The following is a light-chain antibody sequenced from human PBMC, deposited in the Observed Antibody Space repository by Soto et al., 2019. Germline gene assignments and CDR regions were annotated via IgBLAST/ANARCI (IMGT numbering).Light chain of an antibody. CDR2: GAS. J-gene: IGKJ1*01. Sequence: EIVMTQSPATLSVSPGERATLSCRASQSVSSNLAWYQQKPGQAPRLLIYGASTRATGIPARFSGSGSGTEFTLTISSLQSEDFAVYYCQQYNNWPPWTFGQGTKVEF. CDR3: QQYNNWPPWT. CDR1: QSVSSN. V-gene: IGKV3-15*01.